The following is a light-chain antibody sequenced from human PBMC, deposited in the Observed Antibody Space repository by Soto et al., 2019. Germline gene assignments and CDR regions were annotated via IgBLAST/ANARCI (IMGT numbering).Light chain of an antibody. CDR1: QGISRY. CDR2: AAS. V-gene: IGKV1-9*01. J-gene: IGKJ4*01. CDR3: QQLISYPVT. Sequence: DIQLTQSPSFLSASVGDRVTITCRASQGISRYLAWYQQKPGKAPKLLIYAASTLQRGAPSRFSGGGSGTEFTLTISSLQPEDFATYFCQQLISYPVTFGGGTKVEIK.